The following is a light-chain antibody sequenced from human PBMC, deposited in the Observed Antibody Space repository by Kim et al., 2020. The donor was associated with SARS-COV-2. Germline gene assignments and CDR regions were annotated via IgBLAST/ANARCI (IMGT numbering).Light chain of an antibody. CDR2: EVN. V-gene: IGLV2-14*01. CDR3: NSYTKSATLV. J-gene: IGLJ3*02. Sequence: QSALTQPASVSGSPGQSITISCTGTSSDVGAYNYVSWYQHHPGKAPKLMIYEVNNRPSGVSNRFSGSKSGNTASLTFSGLQAEDEADYYCNSYTKSATLVFGGGTQLTVL. CDR1: SSDVGAYNY.